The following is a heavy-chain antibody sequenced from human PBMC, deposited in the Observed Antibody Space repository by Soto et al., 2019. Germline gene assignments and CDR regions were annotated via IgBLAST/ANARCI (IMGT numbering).Heavy chain of an antibody. Sequence: SETLSLTCAVYGGSFSGYYWSWIRQPPGKGLEWIGEINHSGSTNYNPSLKSRVTISVDTSKNQFSLKLSSVTAADTAVYYCARVVSATGDIVVVPAAEKSNWFDPWGQGTLVTVSS. J-gene: IGHJ5*02. V-gene: IGHV4-34*01. CDR2: INHSGST. CDR1: GGSFSGYY. D-gene: IGHD2-2*01. CDR3: ARVVSATGDIVVVPAAEKSNWFDP.